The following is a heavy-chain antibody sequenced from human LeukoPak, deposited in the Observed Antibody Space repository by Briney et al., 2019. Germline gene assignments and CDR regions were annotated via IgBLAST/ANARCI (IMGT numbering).Heavy chain of an antibody. CDR3: AKDRVVAATNWYFDL. V-gene: IGHV3-23*01. CDR1: GFTFSNIA. CDR2: ITGTGGST. Sequence: PGGSLRLSCAASGFTFSNIAGSWVPQAPGKGLEWVSAITGTGGSTYYADSVKGRFPISRDNSRNTLYLQMNSLRAEDTAVYYCAKDRVVAATNWYFDLWGRGTLVSVSS. D-gene: IGHD2-15*01. J-gene: IGHJ2*01.